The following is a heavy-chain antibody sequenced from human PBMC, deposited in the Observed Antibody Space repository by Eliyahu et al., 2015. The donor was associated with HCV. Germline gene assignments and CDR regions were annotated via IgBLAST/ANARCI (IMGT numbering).Heavy chain of an antibody. CDR3: AREGYSSGRCGVFDI. J-gene: IGHJ3*02. V-gene: IGHV3-30-3*01. D-gene: IGHD6-19*01. CDR2: ISHDGNSE. Sequence: QVELVESGGGVVQPGGSLRLXCXASGFXFSXSVIXXVRQAPGKGLEWVAGISHDGNSEHYADSVKGRFTISRENPKNTLYLQMNSLRAEDSAVYYCAREGYSSGRCGVFDIWGQGSMVTVSS. CDR1: GFXFSXSV.